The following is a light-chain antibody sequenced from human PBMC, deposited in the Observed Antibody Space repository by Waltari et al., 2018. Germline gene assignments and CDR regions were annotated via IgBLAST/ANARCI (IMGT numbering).Light chain of an antibody. CDR3: CSYAGSYTFV. Sequence: QSALTQPRSVSGSPGQSVTISCSGTSSDVGSYNFVSWYQQHPGNAPKLLIYDVVKRPSGVPDRFSGSKSGNTASLTISGLQTEDESDYYCCSYAGSYTFVFGGVTQLTVL. J-gene: IGLJ7*01. CDR2: DVV. V-gene: IGLV2-11*01. CDR1: SSDVGSYNF.